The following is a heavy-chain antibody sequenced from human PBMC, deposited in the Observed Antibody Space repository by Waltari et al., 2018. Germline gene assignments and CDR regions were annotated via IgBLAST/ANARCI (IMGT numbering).Heavy chain of an antibody. CDR1: GFTFSSYG. CDR3: AKRGSCSSTSCYYYYGMDV. J-gene: IGHJ6*02. D-gene: IGHD2-2*01. V-gene: IGHV3-30*02. Sequence: QVQLVESGGGVVQPGGSLRLSCAASGFTFSSYGMHWARQAPGKGLEWVAFIRYDGSNKYYADSVKGRFTISRDNSKNTLYLQMNSLRAEDTAVYYCAKRGSCSSTSCYYYYGMDVWGQGTTVTVSS. CDR2: IRYDGSNK.